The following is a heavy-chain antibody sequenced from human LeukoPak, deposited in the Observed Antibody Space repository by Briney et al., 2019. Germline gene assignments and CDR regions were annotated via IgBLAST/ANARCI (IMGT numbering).Heavy chain of an antibody. CDR2: IFYSGSA. Sequence: SETLSLTCTVSGGSISSGDYYWDWIRQHPEKSLEWIGYIFYSGSAYYNPSLKSRVTISVDTSKNQFSLKLSSVTAADTAVYYCARGSTLIRGFDYWGQGTLVTVSS. D-gene: IGHD3-10*01. CDR1: GGSISSGDYY. J-gene: IGHJ4*02. V-gene: IGHV4-31*03. CDR3: ARGSTLIRGFDY.